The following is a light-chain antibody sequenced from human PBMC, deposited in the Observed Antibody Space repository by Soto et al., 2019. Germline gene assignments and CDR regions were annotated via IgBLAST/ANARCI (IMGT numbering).Light chain of an antibody. CDR1: SGDVGSYNL. J-gene: IGLJ1*01. Sequence: QSVLTQPASVSGSPGQSITISCTGTSGDVGSYNLVSWYQHLPGKAPKLMIYEGSKRPSGVSNRFSGSKSGSTASLTISGLQAEDEADYYCCSYARSSTYVFGTGTKLTVL. CDR3: CSYARSSTYV. CDR2: EGS. V-gene: IGLV2-23*01.